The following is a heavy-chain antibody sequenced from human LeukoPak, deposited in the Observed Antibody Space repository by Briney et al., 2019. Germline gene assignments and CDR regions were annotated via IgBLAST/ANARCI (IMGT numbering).Heavy chain of an antibody. CDR2: INHSGST. Sequence: PSETLSLTCAVYGGSFSGYHWSWIRQPPGKGLEWLGEINHSGSTNYNPSLKSRVTISVDTSKNQFSLKLSSVTAADTAVYYCARRGYVIRWGQGHSAFDIWGQGTMVTVSS. CDR3: ARRGYVIRWGQGHSAFDI. J-gene: IGHJ3*02. CDR1: GGSFSGYH. V-gene: IGHV4-34*01. D-gene: IGHD5-12*01.